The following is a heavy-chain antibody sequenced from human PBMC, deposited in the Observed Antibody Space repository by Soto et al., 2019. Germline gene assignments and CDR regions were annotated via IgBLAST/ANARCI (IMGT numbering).Heavy chain of an antibody. CDR3: ARVQRVIVVVPAATIIDY. D-gene: IGHD2-2*01. V-gene: IGHV4-31*03. J-gene: IGHJ4*02. CDR1: GGSISSGGYY. CDR2: IYYSGST. Sequence: SETLSLTCTVSGGSISSGGYYWSWIRQHPGKGLEWIGYIYYSGSTYYNPSLKSRVTISVDTSKNQFSLKLISVTAADTAVYYCARVQRVIVVVPAATIIDYWGQGTLVTVSS.